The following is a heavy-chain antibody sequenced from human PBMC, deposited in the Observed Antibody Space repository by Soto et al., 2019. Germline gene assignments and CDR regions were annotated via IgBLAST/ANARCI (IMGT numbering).Heavy chain of an antibody. Sequence: SGPTLVNPTQTLTLTCTFSGFSLSTSGVGVGWIRQPPGKALEWLALIYWDDDKRYSPSLKSRLTITKDTSKNQVVLTMTNMDPVDTATYYCAHSNDCTIGVCLIGPFDYSGQGPLVTVSS. V-gene: IGHV2-5*02. CDR1: GFSLSTSGVG. J-gene: IGHJ4*02. CDR3: AHSNDCTIGVCLIGPFDY. CDR2: IYWDDDK. D-gene: IGHD2-8*01.